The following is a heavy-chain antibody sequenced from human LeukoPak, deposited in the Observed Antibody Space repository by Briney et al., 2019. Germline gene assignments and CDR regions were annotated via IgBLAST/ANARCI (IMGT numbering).Heavy chain of an antibody. CDR2: ISSSSSYI. CDR3: ARDQAAMVTPDDYGMDV. CDR1: GFTFSSYS. Sequence: PGGSLRLSCAASGFTFSSYSMNWVRQAPGKGLEWVSSISSSSSYIYYADSVKGRFTISRDNAKNSLYLQMNSLRAEDTAVYYCARDQAAMVTPDDYGMDVWGQGTTVTVSS. J-gene: IGHJ6*02. D-gene: IGHD5-18*01. V-gene: IGHV3-21*01.